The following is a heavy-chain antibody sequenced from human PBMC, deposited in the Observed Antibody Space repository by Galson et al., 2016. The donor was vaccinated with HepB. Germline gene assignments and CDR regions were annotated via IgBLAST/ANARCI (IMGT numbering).Heavy chain of an antibody. CDR3: ATSDYNFFDQ. CDR2: IHYSGST. V-gene: IGHV4-39*07. CDR1: GGSISSSSDY. D-gene: IGHD5-24*01. Sequence: SETLSLTCTVSGGSISSSSDYWGWIRQPPGKGLEWIGTIHYSGSTHYNPSLKSRVTISVDTSKNQFSLRLSSVTAADTAVYYCATSDYNFFDQWGQGTLVTVSS. J-gene: IGHJ4*02.